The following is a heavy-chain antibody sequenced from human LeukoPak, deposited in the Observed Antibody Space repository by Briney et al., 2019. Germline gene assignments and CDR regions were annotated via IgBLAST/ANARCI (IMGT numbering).Heavy chain of an antibody. D-gene: IGHD3-10*01. V-gene: IGHV3-11*01. CDR2: ISDSGSTI. Sequence: KPGGSLRLSWAASELVFSDYYMSWIRQAPGKGLEGVSYISDSGSTIYYADSVKGRFTISRDNVKNPLYLQMNGLRAEDTAVYYCAREMEGDYGSGTFFDLWGQGNMVTVSS. J-gene: IGHJ4*02. CDR1: ELVFSDYY. CDR3: AREMEGDYGSGTFFDL.